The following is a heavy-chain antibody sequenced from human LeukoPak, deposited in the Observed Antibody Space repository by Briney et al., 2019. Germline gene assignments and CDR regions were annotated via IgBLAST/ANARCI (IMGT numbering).Heavy chain of an antibody. V-gene: IGHV1-8*01. CDR1: GYTFTSYD. D-gene: IGHD6-13*01. Sequence: ASVKVSCKASGYTFTSYDINWVRQATGQGLKWMGWMNPNSGNTGYAQKFQGRGTMTRNTSIATAYMELSSLTSEATAVYYCARGPGSSWYPDYWGQGTLVTVSS. J-gene: IGHJ4*02. CDR2: MNPNSGNT. CDR3: ARGPGSSWYPDY.